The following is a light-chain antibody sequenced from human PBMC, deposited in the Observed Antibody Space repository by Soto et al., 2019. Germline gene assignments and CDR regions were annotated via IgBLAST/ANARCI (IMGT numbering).Light chain of an antibody. J-gene: IGKJ4*01. CDR1: QSVSSY. V-gene: IGKV3-11*01. Sequence: EIVLTKSPATLSLSPGEKANLSCRASQSVSSYLAWYQQKPGQAPRLLIYDASNRATGIPARFSGSGSGTDFTLTISSLEPEDFALYYCQQYDVTPPNTFGGGTKVDI. CDR3: QQYDVTPPNT. CDR2: DAS.